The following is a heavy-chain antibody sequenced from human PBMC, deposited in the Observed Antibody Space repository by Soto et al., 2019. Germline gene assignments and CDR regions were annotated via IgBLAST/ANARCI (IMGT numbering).Heavy chain of an antibody. CDR3: ARDHPYYDILTGYYPMRLPWFDP. Sequence: SETLSLTCTVSGGSISSGDYYWSWIRQPPGKGLEWIGYIYYSGSTFYNPSLKSRVTMSLDTSKNQFSLKLSSVTAADTAVYYCARDHPYYDILTGYYPMRLPWFDPWGQGTLVTVSS. D-gene: IGHD3-9*01. CDR1: GGSISSGDYY. V-gene: IGHV4-30-4*01. CDR2: IYYSGST. J-gene: IGHJ5*02.